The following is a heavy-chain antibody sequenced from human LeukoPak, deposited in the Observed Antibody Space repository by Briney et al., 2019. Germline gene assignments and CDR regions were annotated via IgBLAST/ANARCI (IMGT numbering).Heavy chain of an antibody. Sequence: GASVKVSCKASGGTFSSYAISWVRQAPGQGLEWMGRIIPIFGTANYAQKFQGRVTITTDEPTSTAYMELSSLRSEDTAVYYCASGSYYDFWSGYSRYYYYYMDVWGKGTTVTVSS. CDR1: GGTFSSYA. CDR2: IIPIFGTA. CDR3: ASGSYYDFWSGYSRYYYYYMDV. V-gene: IGHV1-69*05. D-gene: IGHD3-3*01. J-gene: IGHJ6*03.